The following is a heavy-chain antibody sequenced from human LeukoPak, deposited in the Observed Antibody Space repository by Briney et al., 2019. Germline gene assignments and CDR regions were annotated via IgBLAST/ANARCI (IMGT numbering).Heavy chain of an antibody. CDR3: ARRLCSSPSCSIAPSVNWLDP. CDR1: GGSISSYY. V-gene: IGHV4-59*08. Sequence: TSETLSLTCTVSGGSISSYYWNWLRQSPGKGLEWIGYIVYSGRTLYNPSLNGRVTISVDTSKDQFSLRLRSVTAADTAVYYCARRLCSSPSCSIAPSVNWLDPWGQGILVTVSS. J-gene: IGHJ5*02. CDR2: IVYSGRT. D-gene: IGHD2-2*01.